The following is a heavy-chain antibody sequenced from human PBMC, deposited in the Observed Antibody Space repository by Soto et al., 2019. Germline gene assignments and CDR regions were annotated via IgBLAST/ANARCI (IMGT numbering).Heavy chain of an antibody. D-gene: IGHD2-2*01. V-gene: IGHV3-30*18. CDR2: ISYDGSNK. J-gene: IGHJ4*02. CDR3: AKAPDYCISTSCYVDY. Sequence: QVQLVESGGGVVQPGRSLRLSCAASGFTFSSYGMHWVRQAPGMGLEWVAVISYDGSNKYYADSVKGRFTISRDNSKNTLYLQMNSLRAEDTAVYYCAKAPDYCISTSCYVDYWGQGTLVTVSS. CDR1: GFTFSSYG.